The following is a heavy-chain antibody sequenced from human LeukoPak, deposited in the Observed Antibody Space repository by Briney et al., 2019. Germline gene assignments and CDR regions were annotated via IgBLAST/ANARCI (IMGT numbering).Heavy chain of an antibody. CDR1: GFTFNSYE. Sequence: PGGSLRLSCAASGFTFNSYEMNWVRQAPGKGLEWLSYISSSGNTMYYADSVKGRFTISRDNAKNSVYLQMNSLRAEDTGVYYCARGLAVSSNYWGQGTLVTVSS. CDR2: ISSSGNTM. V-gene: IGHV3-48*03. D-gene: IGHD6-19*01. J-gene: IGHJ4*02. CDR3: ARGLAVSSNY.